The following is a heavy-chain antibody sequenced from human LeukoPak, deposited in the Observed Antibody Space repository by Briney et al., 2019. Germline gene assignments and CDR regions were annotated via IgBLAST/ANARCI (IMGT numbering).Heavy chain of an antibody. Sequence: GASVKVSCKASGYTFTSYAMNWVRQAPGQGLEWIGWINTNTGNPTYAQGFTGRFVFSLDTSVSTAYLQISSLKAEDTAVYYCALSQLVNHHRVLFDYWGQGTLVTVSS. CDR2: INTNTGNP. CDR3: ALSQLVNHHRVLFDY. V-gene: IGHV7-4-1*02. CDR1: GYTFTSYA. J-gene: IGHJ4*02. D-gene: IGHD6-13*01.